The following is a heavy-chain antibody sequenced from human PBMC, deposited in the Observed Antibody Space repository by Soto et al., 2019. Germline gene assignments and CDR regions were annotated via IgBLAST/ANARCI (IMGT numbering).Heavy chain of an antibody. CDR3: AKDTTVTYYYYYGMDV. CDR1: GFTFSSYA. J-gene: IGHJ6*02. CDR2: ISGSGGST. V-gene: IGHV3-23*01. D-gene: IGHD4-4*01. Sequence: GGSLRLSCAASGFTFSSYAMSWVRQAPGKGLEWVSAISGSGGSTYYADSVKGRFTISRDNSKNTLYLQMNSLRAEDTAVYYCAKDTTVTYYYYYGMDVWGQGTTVTVSS.